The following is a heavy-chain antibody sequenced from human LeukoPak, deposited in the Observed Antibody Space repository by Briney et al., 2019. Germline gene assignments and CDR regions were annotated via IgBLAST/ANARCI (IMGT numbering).Heavy chain of an antibody. CDR3: ARRRLGYCGSTSCYNWFDP. CDR1: GGSFSGYY. Sequence: SETLSLTCAVYGGSFSGYYWSWIRQPPGKGLEWIGEINHSGSTNYNPSLKSRVTISVDTSKNQFSLKLSSVTAADTAVYYCARRRLGYCGSTSCYNWFDPWGQGTLVTVSS. V-gene: IGHV4-34*01. J-gene: IGHJ5*02. D-gene: IGHD2-2*01. CDR2: INHSGST.